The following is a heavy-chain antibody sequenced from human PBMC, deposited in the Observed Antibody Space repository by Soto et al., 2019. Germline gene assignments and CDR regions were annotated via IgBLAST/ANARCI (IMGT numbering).Heavy chain of an antibody. Sequence: GGSLRLSCAASGFTFSSYSMNWVRQAPGKGLEWVSSISSSSSYIYYADSVKGRFTISRDNAKNSLYLQMNSLRAEDTAVYYCARAAAAQQDYYYYMDVWGKGTTVTVSS. CDR3: ARAAAAQQDYYYYMDV. D-gene: IGHD6-13*01. V-gene: IGHV3-21*01. J-gene: IGHJ6*03. CDR1: GFTFSSYS. CDR2: ISSSSSYI.